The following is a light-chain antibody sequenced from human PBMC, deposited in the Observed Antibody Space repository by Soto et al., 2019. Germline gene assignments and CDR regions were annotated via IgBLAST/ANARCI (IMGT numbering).Light chain of an antibody. Sequence: DIQMTQSPSSLSASVGDRVTITCRASQSISSYLNWYQQKPGKAPKLLIYAASSLQSGVPSRFSGSGSGSDFTLTISSLQPEDFATYYCQQSYSTLWTCGHGTKVEIK. V-gene: IGKV1-39*01. CDR1: QSISSY. J-gene: IGKJ1*01. CDR2: AAS. CDR3: QQSYSTLWT.